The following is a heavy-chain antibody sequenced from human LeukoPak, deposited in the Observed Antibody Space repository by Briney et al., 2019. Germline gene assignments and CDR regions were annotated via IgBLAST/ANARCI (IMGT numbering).Heavy chain of an antibody. CDR2: IYPGDSDT. V-gene: IGHV5-51*01. CDR1: KDTFTSFW. J-gene: IGHJ3*02. CDR3: ARFLVGPLPAFDI. D-gene: IGHD1-26*01. Sequence: GESLKISCKGSKDTFTSFWIGWVRQMPGKGLEWIGIIYPGDSDTKYSPSFQGRVTISADTSISTAYLQWSSLKASDTAMYYCARFLVGPLPAFDIWGQGTMVTVSS.